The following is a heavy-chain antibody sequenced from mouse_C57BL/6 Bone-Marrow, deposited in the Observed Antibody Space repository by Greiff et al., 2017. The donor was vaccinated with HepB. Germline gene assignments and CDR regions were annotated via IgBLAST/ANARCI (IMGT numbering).Heavy chain of an antibody. CDR1: GYTFTSYW. CDR2: IHPNSGST. V-gene: IGHV1-64*01. J-gene: IGHJ3*01. CDR3: ARGGAY. Sequence: VQLKQPGAELVKPGASVKLSCKASGYTFTSYWMHWVKQRPGQGLEWIGMIHPNSGSTNYNEKFKSKATLTVDKSSSTAYMQLSSLTSEDSAVYYCARGGAYWGQGTLVTVSA.